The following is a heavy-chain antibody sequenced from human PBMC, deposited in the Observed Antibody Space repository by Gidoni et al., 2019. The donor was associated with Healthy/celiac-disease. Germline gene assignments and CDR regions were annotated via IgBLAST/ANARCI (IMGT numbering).Heavy chain of an antibody. V-gene: IGHV3-23*01. CDR1: GFTFCSYA. Sequence: EVQLLESGGGLVQPGGSLRLSCAASGFTFCSYAMSWVRQAPGKGLEWVSAISGSGGSTYYADSVKGRFTISRENSKNTLYLQMNSLRAEDTAVYYCAKDGVVVITRGDFDYWGQGTLVTVSS. D-gene: IGHD3-22*01. CDR3: AKDGVVVITRGDFDY. J-gene: IGHJ4*02. CDR2: ISGSGGST.